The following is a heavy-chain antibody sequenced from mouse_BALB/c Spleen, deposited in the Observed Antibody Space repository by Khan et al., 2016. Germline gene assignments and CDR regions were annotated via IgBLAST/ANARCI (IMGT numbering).Heavy chain of an antibody. Sequence: QVQLKESRPGLVAPSQSLSITCTVSGFSLTGYGVNWVRQPPGKGLEWLGMIWGDGSTDYNSVLKSRLSISKDNSKSPVFLKMNSLQTDDTARYYCARVWGDYWGQGTSVTVSS. CDR3: ARVWGDY. J-gene: IGHJ4*01. CDR1: GFSLTGYG. CDR2: IWGDGST. V-gene: IGHV2-6-7*01. D-gene: IGHD1-1*02.